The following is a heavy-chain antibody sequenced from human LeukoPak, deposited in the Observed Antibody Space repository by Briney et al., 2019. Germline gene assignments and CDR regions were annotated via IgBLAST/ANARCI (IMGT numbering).Heavy chain of an antibody. V-gene: IGHV4-34*01. J-gene: IGHJ4*02. CDR3: ARVAWVVIAAIDY. D-gene: IGHD2-15*01. CDR1: GGSFSGYY. Sequence: SETLSLTCAVYGGSFSGYYWSWIRQPPGKGLEWIGEINHSGSTNYNPSLKSRVTISVDTSKNQFSLKLSSVTAADTAVYYCARVAWVVIAAIDYWGQGTLVTVSS. CDR2: INHSGST.